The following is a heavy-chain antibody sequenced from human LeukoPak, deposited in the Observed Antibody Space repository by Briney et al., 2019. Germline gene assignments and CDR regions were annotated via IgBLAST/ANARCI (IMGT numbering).Heavy chain of an antibody. J-gene: IGHJ4*02. CDR3: ATDRDSSGWYLFDY. D-gene: IGHD6-19*01. V-gene: IGHV1-24*01. Sequence: ASVKVSCKVSGYTLTELSMHWVRQAPGKGLEWMGGFDPEDGETIYAQKFQGRVTMTEDTSTDTAYMELSSLRSEGTAVYYCATDRDSSGWYLFDYWGQGTLVTVSS. CDR2: FDPEDGET. CDR1: GYTLTELS.